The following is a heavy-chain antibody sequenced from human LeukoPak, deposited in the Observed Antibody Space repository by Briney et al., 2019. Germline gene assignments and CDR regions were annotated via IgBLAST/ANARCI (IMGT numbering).Heavy chain of an antibody. CDR2: INPSESVK. CDR1: GFTFNTYW. CDR3: ARGGGLDV. Sequence: GGSLRLSCTASGFTFNTYWMNWARQAPGKGLEWVAGINPSESVKYYVNSVKGRFTISRDNAKNSLYLQMSNLRAEDTAVYFCARGGGLDVWGQGATVTVSS. D-gene: IGHD3-16*01. J-gene: IGHJ6*02. V-gene: IGHV3-7*03.